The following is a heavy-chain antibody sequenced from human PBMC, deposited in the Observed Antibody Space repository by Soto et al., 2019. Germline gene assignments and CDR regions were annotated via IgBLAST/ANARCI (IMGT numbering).Heavy chain of an antibody. D-gene: IGHD3-9*01. J-gene: IGHJ4*02. CDR3: VLGGLETGYYRDMDY. V-gene: IGHV1-18*04. CDR2: ISAYNGDT. Sequence: QDHLVQSGAEVKKPGASAKVSCKASGYTFKNYGINWVRQAPGRGLEWVGWISAYNGDTSYAQHFQGRGTVTTGTVTNTAYMELRSLRPDDTAVYFCVLGGLETGYYRDMDYWGQGTLVSVSS. CDR1: GYTFKNYG.